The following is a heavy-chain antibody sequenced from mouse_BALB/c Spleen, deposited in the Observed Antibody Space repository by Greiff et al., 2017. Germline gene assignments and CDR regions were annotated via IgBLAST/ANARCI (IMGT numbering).Heavy chain of an antibody. CDR1: GDSITSGY. Sequence: EVQLQESGPSLVKPSQTLSLTCSVTGDSITSGYWNWIRKFPGNKLEYMGYISYSGSTYYNPSLKSRISITRDTSKNQYYLQLNSVTTEDTATYYCARWDYYGSSYGYFDVWGAGTTVTVSS. J-gene: IGHJ1*01. CDR2: ISYSGST. CDR3: ARWDYYGSSYGYFDV. V-gene: IGHV3-8*02. D-gene: IGHD1-1*01.